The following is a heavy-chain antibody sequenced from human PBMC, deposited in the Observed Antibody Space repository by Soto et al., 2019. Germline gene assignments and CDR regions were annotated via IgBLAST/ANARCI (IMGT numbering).Heavy chain of an antibody. Sequence: GASVKVSCKASGYTFTNYYMHWVRQAPGQGLEWMEIINPSGSSTSYAQKFQGRVTMTRDTSTSTVYMELSSLRSEDSAVYICASSTSVYYGMDVWGQGTTVTVSS. V-gene: IGHV1-46*01. D-gene: IGHD6-6*01. CDR2: INPSGSST. J-gene: IGHJ6*02. CDR3: ASSTSVYYGMDV. CDR1: GYTFTNYY.